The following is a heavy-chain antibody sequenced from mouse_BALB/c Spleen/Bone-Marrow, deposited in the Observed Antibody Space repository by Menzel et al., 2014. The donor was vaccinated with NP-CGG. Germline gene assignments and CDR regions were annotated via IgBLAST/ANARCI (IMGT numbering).Heavy chain of an antibody. CDR1: GYTFADYA. CDR2: ISTYPGNT. D-gene: IGHD1-1*01. V-gene: IGHV1-67*01. CDR3: ARGSSPYYYAMDY. J-gene: IGHJ4*01. Sequence: QVQLQQSGPELVRPGVSVKISCKGSGYTFADYAMHWVKQSHAKSLEWIGVISTYPGNTNYNQKFKGKATMTVDKSSSTAYMELARLTSEDSAIYYCARGSSPYYYAMDYWGQGTSVTVSS.